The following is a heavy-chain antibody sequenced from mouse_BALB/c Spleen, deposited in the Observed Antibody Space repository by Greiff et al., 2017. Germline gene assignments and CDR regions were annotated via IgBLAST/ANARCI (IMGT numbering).Heavy chain of an antibody. V-gene: IGHV1-4*01. CDR1: GYTFTSYW. J-gene: IGHJ3*01. CDR3: ARHYGNYGFAY. CDR2: INPSTGYT. Sequence: QVQLQQSGTVLARPGASVKMSCKASGYTFTSYWMHWVKQRPGQGLEWIGYINPSTGYTEYNQKFKDKATLTADKSSSTAYMQLSSLTSEDSAVYYCARHYGNYGFAYWGQGTLVTVSA. D-gene: IGHD2-1*01.